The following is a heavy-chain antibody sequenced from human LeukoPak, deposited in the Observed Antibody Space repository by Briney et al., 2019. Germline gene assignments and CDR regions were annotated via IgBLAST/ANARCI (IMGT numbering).Heavy chain of an antibody. Sequence: SVKVSCKASGGTFSSYAISWVRQAPGQGLEWMGRIIPILGTANYAQKFQGRVTITTDESTSTAYMELSSLRSEDTAVYYCANLHPGYCSGGSCYSFDWFDPWGQGTLVTVSS. V-gene: IGHV1-69*05. CDR2: IIPILGTA. CDR3: ANLHPGYCSGGSCYSFDWFDP. J-gene: IGHJ5*02. CDR1: GGTFSSYA. D-gene: IGHD2-15*01.